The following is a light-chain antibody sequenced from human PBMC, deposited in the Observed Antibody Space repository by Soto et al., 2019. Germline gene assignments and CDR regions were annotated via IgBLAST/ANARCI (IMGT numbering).Light chain of an antibody. Sequence: DIQMTQSPSTLSASVGDSVTIACRASQSITIWLAWYQQKPGKAPKLLIYDASSLEGGVPSRFSGSGSGTEFTLTISGLQPDDFETYYCQQYNSFSWTFGQGTQVDIX. CDR1: QSITIW. J-gene: IGKJ1*01. CDR3: QQYNSFSWT. V-gene: IGKV1-5*01. CDR2: DAS.